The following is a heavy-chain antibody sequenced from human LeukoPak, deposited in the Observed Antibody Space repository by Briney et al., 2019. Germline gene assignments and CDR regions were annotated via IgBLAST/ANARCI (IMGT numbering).Heavy chain of an antibody. D-gene: IGHD1-26*01. J-gene: IGHJ4*02. V-gene: IGHV4-38-2*01. CDR3: TRRAVGATDY. Sequence: SETLSLTCAVSGYSISSGYYWGWIRQAPGKGLEWIGSIRHSGSSYYNPSLKSRVTISVDTSKNQISLKLNSVTAADTAVYYCTRRAVGATDYWGQGTLVTVSS. CDR2: IRHSGSS. CDR1: GYSISSGYY.